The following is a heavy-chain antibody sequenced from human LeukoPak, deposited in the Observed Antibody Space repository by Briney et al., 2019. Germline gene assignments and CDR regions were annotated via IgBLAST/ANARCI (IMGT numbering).Heavy chain of an antibody. CDR1: GFSVSSNY. Sequence: GSLRLSCAASGFSVSSNYMSWVRQAPGKGLEWVSVIYSGGSTYYADSVKGRFTISRDNSKNTLYLQMKSLRAEDTAVYYCARGGNSWYSYYYGMDVWGQGTTVTVSS. V-gene: IGHV3-53*01. CDR2: IYSGGST. D-gene: IGHD2-2*01. J-gene: IGHJ6*02. CDR3: ARGGNSWYSYYYGMDV.